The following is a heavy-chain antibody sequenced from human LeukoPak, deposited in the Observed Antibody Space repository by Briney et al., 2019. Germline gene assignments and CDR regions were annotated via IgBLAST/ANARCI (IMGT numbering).Heavy chain of an antibody. V-gene: IGHV3-23*01. Sequence: GALRLSCAASGFTFGSYAMSWVRQAPGKGLEWVSAISGSGGSTYYADSVKGRFTISRDNSKNTLYLQMNSLRAEDTAVYYCARGFRYDSSGYYSPSDYWGQGTLVTVSS. CDR1: GFTFGSYA. J-gene: IGHJ4*02. D-gene: IGHD3-22*01. CDR2: ISGSGGST. CDR3: ARGFRYDSSGYYSPSDY.